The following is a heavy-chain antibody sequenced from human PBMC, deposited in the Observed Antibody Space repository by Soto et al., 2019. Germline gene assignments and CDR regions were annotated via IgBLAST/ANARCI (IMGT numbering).Heavy chain of an antibody. Sequence: GGSLRLSCAASGFTFSSYAMSWVRQAPGKGLEWVSAISGSAGSTYYADSVKGRFTISRDNSKNTLYVQMNSLRAEDTAVYYCAKVGHPYYYDTSGYLPLDYWGQGTLVTVSS. V-gene: IGHV3-23*01. J-gene: IGHJ4*02. CDR2: ISGSAGST. CDR1: GFTFSSYA. CDR3: AKVGHPYYYDTSGYLPLDY. D-gene: IGHD3-22*01.